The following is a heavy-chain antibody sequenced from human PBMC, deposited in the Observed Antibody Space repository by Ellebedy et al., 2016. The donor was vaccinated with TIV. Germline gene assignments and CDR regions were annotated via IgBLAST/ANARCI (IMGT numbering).Heavy chain of an antibody. Sequence: SETLSLXXAVYGGSFSGYYWSWIRQPPGKGLEWIGEINHSGSTNYNPSLKSRVTISVDTSKNQFSLKLSSVTAADTAVYYCARGPPAGSVDYWGQGTLVTVSS. CDR1: GGSFSGYY. CDR3: ARGPPAGSVDY. D-gene: IGHD3-10*01. V-gene: IGHV4-34*01. J-gene: IGHJ4*02. CDR2: INHSGST.